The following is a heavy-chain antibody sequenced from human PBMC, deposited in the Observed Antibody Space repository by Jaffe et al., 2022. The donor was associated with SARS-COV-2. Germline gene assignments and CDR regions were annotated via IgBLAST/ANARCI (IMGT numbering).Heavy chain of an antibody. J-gene: IGHJ3*02. CDR2: IYYSGST. Sequence: QLQLQASGPGLVKPSETLSLTCSVSGGSLSSTNYYCGWIRQPPGKGLEWIGSIYYSGSTYWNPSLKSRVTISADTSKTQFSLKLTSVTAADTAVYYCARQRYDGAFDIWGQGAMVTVSS. D-gene: IGHD1-1*01. V-gene: IGHV4-39*01. CDR3: ARQRYDGAFDI. CDR1: GGSLSSTNYY.